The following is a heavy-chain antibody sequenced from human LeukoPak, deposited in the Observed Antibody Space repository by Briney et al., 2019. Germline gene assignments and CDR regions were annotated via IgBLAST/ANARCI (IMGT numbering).Heavy chain of an antibody. J-gene: IGHJ3*02. CDR2: INHSGST. D-gene: IGHD4-17*01. CDR3: ARLYGDYARGAFDI. Sequence: PSETLSLTCAVYGGSFSGYYWSWIRQPPGKGLEWIGEINHSGSTNYNPSLKSRVTISVDTPKNQFSLKLSSVTAADTAVYYCARLYGDYARGAFDIWGQGTMVTVSS. CDR1: GGSFSGYY. V-gene: IGHV4-34*01.